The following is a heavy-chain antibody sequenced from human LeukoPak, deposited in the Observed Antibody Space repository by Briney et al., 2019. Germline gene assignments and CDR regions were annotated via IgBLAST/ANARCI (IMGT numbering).Heavy chain of an antibody. D-gene: IGHD5-24*01. V-gene: IGHV3-48*03. CDR2: ISSSGSTI. Sequence: GGSLRLSCAASGFTFSSYEMNWVRQAPGKGLEWVSYISSSGSTIYYADSVKGRFTLSRDNAKNSLYLQMNSLRAEDTAVYYCARDSRDGYRGDYWGQGTLVTVSS. CDR3: ARDSRDGYRGDY. J-gene: IGHJ4*02. CDR1: GFTFSSYE.